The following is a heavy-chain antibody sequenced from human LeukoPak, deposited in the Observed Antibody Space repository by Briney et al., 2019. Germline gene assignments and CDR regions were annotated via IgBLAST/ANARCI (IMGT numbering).Heavy chain of an antibody. Sequence: GGSLRLSCAASGFTFDDYAMHWVRQAPGKGLEWVSGISWNSGSIGYADSVKGRFTISRDNAKNSLYLQMNSLRAEDTALYYCARAHEPYYYDSSGYHYWGQGTLVTVSS. CDR2: ISWNSGSI. CDR3: ARAHEPYYYDSSGYHY. J-gene: IGHJ4*02. V-gene: IGHV3-9*01. CDR1: GFTFDDYA. D-gene: IGHD3-22*01.